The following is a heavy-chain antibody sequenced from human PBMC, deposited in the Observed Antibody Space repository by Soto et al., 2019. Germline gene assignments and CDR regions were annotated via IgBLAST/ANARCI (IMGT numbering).Heavy chain of an antibody. D-gene: IGHD1-7*01. Sequence: SVKVSCKASGGTFSSYAISWVRQAPGQGLEWMGWIIAIIGNTNYAQNFQGRVTITGDTSANTAYMEPSSLRSEDTAVYYCASNSCWGQGTLVTVSS. CDR1: GGTFSSYA. CDR3: ASNSC. V-gene: IGHV1-69*10. J-gene: IGHJ4*02. CDR2: IIAIIGNT.